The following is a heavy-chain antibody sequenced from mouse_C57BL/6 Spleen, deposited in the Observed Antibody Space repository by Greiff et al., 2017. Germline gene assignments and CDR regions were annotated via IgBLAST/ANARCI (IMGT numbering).Heavy chain of an antibody. D-gene: IGHD1-1*01. V-gene: IGHV1-42*01. CDR3: ASDYYGSSYEGVYWYFDV. Sequence: VQLKQSGPELVKPGASVKISCKASGYSFTGYYMNWVKQSPEKSLEWIGEINPSTGGTTYNQKFKAKATLTVDKSSSTAYMQLKSLTSEDSAVYYCASDYYGSSYEGVYWYFDVWGTGTTVTVSS. J-gene: IGHJ1*03. CDR2: INPSTGGT. CDR1: GYSFTGYY.